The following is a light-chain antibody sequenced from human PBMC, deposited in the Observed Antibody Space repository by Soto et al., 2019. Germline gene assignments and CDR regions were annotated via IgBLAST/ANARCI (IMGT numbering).Light chain of an antibody. CDR1: QSINTS. CDR3: PQTYRPPTMT. J-gene: IGKJ5*01. Sequence: IQMTQSPSSLSASVGDRVTITCRASQSINTSLNWYQQHPGKAPKVLLYGASNLQGGVPSRFSSMRSGSDFTLTSTRLQPEEFAIYYFPQTYRPPTMTFGQGTRLDIK. CDR2: GAS. V-gene: IGKV1-39*01.